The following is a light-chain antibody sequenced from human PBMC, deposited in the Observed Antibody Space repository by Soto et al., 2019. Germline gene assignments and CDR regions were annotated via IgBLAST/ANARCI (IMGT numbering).Light chain of an antibody. J-gene: IGLJ2*01. CDR2: GNS. CDR3: QSYDSRLSVVV. CDR1: SSNIGAGYD. Sequence: QSVLTQPPSVSGAPGQRVTISGTGSSSNIGAGYDVHWYQQLPGTAPKLLIYGNSNRPSGVPDRFSGSKSGTSASLAITGLQAEDEADYYCQSYDSRLSVVVFGGGTKLTVL. V-gene: IGLV1-40*01.